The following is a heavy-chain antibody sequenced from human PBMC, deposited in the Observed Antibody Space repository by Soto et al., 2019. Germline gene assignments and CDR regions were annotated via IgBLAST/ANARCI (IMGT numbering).Heavy chain of an antibody. CDR2: VNHNGRN. V-gene: IGHV4-34*01. CDR1: GYSITAGGYY. D-gene: IGHD6-19*01. J-gene: IGHJ3*01. CDR3: ARGGSSDWQVAFDF. Sequence: SETLSLTCFVSGYSITAGGYYWSWIRHHPGKGLEWIGKVNHNGRNNYNPSLKSRVTISLDMSKNQISLKLTSVTAADTAVYYCARGGSSDWQVAFDFWGQGTMVTVSS.